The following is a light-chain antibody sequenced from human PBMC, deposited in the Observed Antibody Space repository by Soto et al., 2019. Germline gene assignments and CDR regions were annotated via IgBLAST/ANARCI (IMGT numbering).Light chain of an antibody. J-gene: IGKJ3*01. V-gene: IGKV2-28*01. CDR1: QSLMNSNGYY. CDR3: MQTLQTPFP. CDR2: LGS. Sequence: EIVLTQSPLYLPVTPGEPASISFRSTQSLMNSNGYYLDWYRQKPVQSPQLLIYLGSNRASGVPDRFSGSRSGTESILNINRVEAEEVVVYSCMQTLQTPFPVGPGTKVHL.